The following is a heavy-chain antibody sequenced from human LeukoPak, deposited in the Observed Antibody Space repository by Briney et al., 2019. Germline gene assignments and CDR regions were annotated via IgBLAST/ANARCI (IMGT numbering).Heavy chain of an antibody. CDR2: IRYDGSNK. J-gene: IGHJ5*02. D-gene: IGHD3-10*01. V-gene: IGHV3-30*02. CDR3: AKALSLWFGELVFDP. Sequence: QPGGSLRLSCAASGFTFSSYGMHWVRQAPGKGLEGVAFIRYDGSNKYYADSVKGRFTISRDNSKNTLYLQMNSLRAEDTAVYYCAKALSLWFGELVFDPWGQGTLVTVSS. CDR1: GFTFSSYG.